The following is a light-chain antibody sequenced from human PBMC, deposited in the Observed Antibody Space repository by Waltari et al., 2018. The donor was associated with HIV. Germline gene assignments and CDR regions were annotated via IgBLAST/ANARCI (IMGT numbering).Light chain of an antibody. CDR3: SSYAGSNNFV. CDR1: SSDVGGYNY. J-gene: IGLJ1*01. V-gene: IGLV2-8*01. Sequence: SALTQAPSASWSHGQSVTISCTGTSSDVGGYNYVSGYQQHPRKAPKPMMYEVSKRPSGVPERFAGSKSGNTASLTFSGLQAEDEADYYCSSYAGSNNFVFGSGTKVTVL. CDR2: EVS.